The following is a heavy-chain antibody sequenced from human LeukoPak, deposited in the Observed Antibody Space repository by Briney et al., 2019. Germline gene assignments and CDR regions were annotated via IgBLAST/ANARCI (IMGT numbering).Heavy chain of an antibody. CDR2: ISSSSSYI. J-gene: IGHJ4*02. V-gene: IGHV3-21*03. Sequence: GRSLRLSCAASGFTFSSYSMNWVRQAPGKGLEWVSSISSSSSYIYYADSVKGRFTISRDNAKNSLYLQMNSLRAEDTAVYYCARDADYGGLVQYWGQGTLVTVSS. CDR1: GFTFSSYS. CDR3: ARDADYGGLVQY. D-gene: IGHD4-23*01.